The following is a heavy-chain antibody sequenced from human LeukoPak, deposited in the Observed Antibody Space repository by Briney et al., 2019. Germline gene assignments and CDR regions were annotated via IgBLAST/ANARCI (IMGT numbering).Heavy chain of an antibody. V-gene: IGHV4-34*01. Sequence: SETLSLTCAFYGGSFSGYYWSWIRQPPGKGLEWIGDINPGGSTNYNPSLKRRVIVSVDTSKNQLSLKLTSVTAADTAVYYCAGDHGSSGYLYWGQGILVTVSP. CDR3: AGDHGSSGYLY. CDR1: GGSFSGYY. J-gene: IGHJ4*02. CDR2: INPGGST. D-gene: IGHD3-22*01.